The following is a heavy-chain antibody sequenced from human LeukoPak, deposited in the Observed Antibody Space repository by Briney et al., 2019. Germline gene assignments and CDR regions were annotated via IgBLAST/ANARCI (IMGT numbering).Heavy chain of an antibody. CDR2: IYSGGST. CDR1: GFTVSSNY. Sequence: PGGSLRLSCAASGFTVSSNYMSWVRQAPGKGLEWVSVIYSGGSTYYADSVKGRFTISRDNSKNTLYLQMNSLRAADTAVYYCARGIFYGGRSQYIWFDLWGQGTLVTVSS. J-gene: IGHJ5*02. D-gene: IGHD4-23*01. CDR3: ARGIFYGGRSQYIWFDL. V-gene: IGHV3-66*01.